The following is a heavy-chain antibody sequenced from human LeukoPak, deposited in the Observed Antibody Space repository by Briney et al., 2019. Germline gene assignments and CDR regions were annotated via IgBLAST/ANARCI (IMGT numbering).Heavy chain of an antibody. CDR2: IYHSGST. Sequence: SETLSLTCTVSGGSVSSDNYYWSWIRQPPGKELEWIGFIYHSGSTNYNPSFKSRVTISIDTTKNQFSLKLSSVTAADTAVYYCASARWDYWGQGTLVTVSS. CDR3: ASARWDY. D-gene: IGHD5-24*01. V-gene: IGHV4-61*01. CDR1: GGSVSSDNYY. J-gene: IGHJ4*02.